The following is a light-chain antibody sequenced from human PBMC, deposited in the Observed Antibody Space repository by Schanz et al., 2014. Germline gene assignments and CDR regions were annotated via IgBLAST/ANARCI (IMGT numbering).Light chain of an antibody. V-gene: IGLV2-14*01. Sequence: QSALTQPASVSGSPGQSITISCTGTSSDVGGYNYVSWYQQHPGKAPKLMIYDVSNRPSGVSNRFSGSKSGNTASLTISGLQAGDEADYYCSSYAGSTTSWVFGGGTKLTVL. CDR3: SSYAGSTTSWV. CDR1: SSDVGGYNY. J-gene: IGLJ3*02. CDR2: DVS.